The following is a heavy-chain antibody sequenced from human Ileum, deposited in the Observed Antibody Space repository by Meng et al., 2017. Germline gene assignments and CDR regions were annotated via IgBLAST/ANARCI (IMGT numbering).Heavy chain of an antibody. J-gene: IGHJ4*02. V-gene: IGHV3-23*01. CDR3: AKDYGDCSGGWCYSIPLDY. D-gene: IGHD2-15*01. CDR2: IIDNGAVT. CDR1: GFTFSNYA. Sequence: EVDLLESGGGLVQPGGSLRLSCAASGFTFSNYAMSWFRQAPGKGLEFVAGIIDNGAVTYYADSVKGRFTITRDISQNTLYLQMNSLRAEDTAVYYCAKDYGDCSGGWCYSIPLDYWGQGTLVTVSS.